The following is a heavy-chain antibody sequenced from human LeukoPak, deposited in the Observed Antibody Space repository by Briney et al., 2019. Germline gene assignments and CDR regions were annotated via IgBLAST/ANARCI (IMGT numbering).Heavy chain of an antibody. CDR1: GGSISGYF. D-gene: IGHD5-12*01. Sequence: SETLSLTCTVSGGSISGYFWTWIRQPAGKELEWIGRVYTSGTTYYNPSLESRATISLDTFNNQFFLRVTSVTAADTAIYYCARGTEKTRISGYYSFDHWGRGLLVTVSS. CDR3: ARGTEKTRISGYYSFDH. V-gene: IGHV4-4*07. CDR2: VYTSGTT. J-gene: IGHJ4*02.